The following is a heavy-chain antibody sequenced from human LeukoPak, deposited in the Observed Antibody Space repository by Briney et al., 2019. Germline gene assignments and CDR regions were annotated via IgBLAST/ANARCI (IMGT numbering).Heavy chain of an antibody. J-gene: IGHJ4*02. CDR3: ARESGKFDY. CDR2: ISGDGVST. CDR1: GLPIGDFA. Sequence: PGGSLRLSCVASGLPIGDFAMHWVRQAPGQGLEWVSLISGDGVSTFFTDSVKGRFSISRDNSKNSLFLEMSSLRTGDTAMYYCARESGKFDYWGQGTLVAVSS. V-gene: IGHV3-43*02.